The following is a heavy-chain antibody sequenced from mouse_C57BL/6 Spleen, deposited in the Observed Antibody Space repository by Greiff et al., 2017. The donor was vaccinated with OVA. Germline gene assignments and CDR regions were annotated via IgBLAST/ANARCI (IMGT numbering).Heavy chain of an antibody. D-gene: IGHD4-1*01. CDR1: GYTFTDYY. CDR2: INPNNGGT. Sequence: EVQLQQSGPELVKPGASVKISCKASGYTFTDYYMNWVKQSHGKSLEWIGDINPNNGGTSYNQQFKGKATLTVDKSSSTAYMELRSLTSEDSAVYYCARNSWDRWYFDVWDTGTTVTVSS. CDR3: ARNSWDRWYFDV. V-gene: IGHV1-26*01. J-gene: IGHJ1*03.